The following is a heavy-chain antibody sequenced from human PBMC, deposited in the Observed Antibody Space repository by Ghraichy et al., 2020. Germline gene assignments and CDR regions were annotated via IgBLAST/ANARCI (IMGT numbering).Heavy chain of an antibody. Sequence: SETLSLTCAVYGGSFSGYYWSWIRQPPGKGLEWIGEINHSGSTNYNPSLKSRVTISVDTSKNQFSLKLSSVTAADTAVYYCARQRRTIFGVVPFDYWGQGTLVTVSS. D-gene: IGHD3-3*01. CDR1: GGSFSGYY. CDR3: ARQRRTIFGVVPFDY. CDR2: INHSGST. V-gene: IGHV4-34*01. J-gene: IGHJ4*02.